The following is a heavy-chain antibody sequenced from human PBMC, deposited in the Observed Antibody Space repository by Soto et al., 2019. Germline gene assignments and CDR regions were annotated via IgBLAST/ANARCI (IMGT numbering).Heavy chain of an antibody. CDR1: GGSITSGGYA. CDR2: IYQGGSA. V-gene: IGHV4-30-2*06. Sequence: TLSLTWAVSGGSITSGGYAWSWIRQSPGKALEWIGYIYQGGSAFYNPSLKPRVTIFLDRSKNQFSLNLTSVTAADTAVYYCARSFYGVDLWGQGNPVT. J-gene: IGHJ6*02. CDR3: ARSFYGVDL.